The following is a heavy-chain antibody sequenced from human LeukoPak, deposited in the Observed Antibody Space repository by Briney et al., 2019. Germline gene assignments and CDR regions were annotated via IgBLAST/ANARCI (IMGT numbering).Heavy chain of an antibody. J-gene: IGHJ4*02. CDR1: GGTFSSYA. Sequence: SVKVSCKASGGTFSSYAISWVRQAPGQGLEWMGGIIPTFGTANYAQKFQGRVTITADKSTSTAYMELSSLRSEDTAVYYCASSRYGSGSYYNGDYWGQGTLVTVSS. D-gene: IGHD3-10*01. CDR3: ASSRYGSGSYYNGDY. CDR2: IIPTFGTA. V-gene: IGHV1-69*06.